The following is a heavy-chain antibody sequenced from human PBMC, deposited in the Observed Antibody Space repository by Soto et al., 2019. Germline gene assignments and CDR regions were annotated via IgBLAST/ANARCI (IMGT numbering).Heavy chain of an antibody. V-gene: IGHV3-21*01. J-gene: IGHJ4*02. CDR1: GFTFSSYS. Sequence: GSLRLSCAASGFTFSSYSMNWVRQAPGKGLEWVSSISSSSSYTYYADSVKGRFTISRDNAKNSLYLQMNSLRAEDTAVYYCARGTRALFDYWGQGTLVTVSS. CDR3: ARGTRALFDY. CDR2: ISSSSSYT.